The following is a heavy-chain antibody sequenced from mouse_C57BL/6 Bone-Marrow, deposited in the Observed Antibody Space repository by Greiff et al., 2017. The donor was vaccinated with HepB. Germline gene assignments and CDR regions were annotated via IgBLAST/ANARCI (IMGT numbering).Heavy chain of an antibody. CDR2: IDPENGDT. V-gene: IGHV14-4*01. J-gene: IGHJ2*01. CDR3: TTDGYDDGDYFDY. Sequence: EVQLQQSGAELVRPGASVKLSCTASGFNIKDDYMHWVKQRPEQGLEWIGWIDPENGDTEYASQFQGKATITADTSSNTAYLQLSSLTTEDTAVYYCTTDGYDDGDYFDYWGQGTTLTVSS. CDR1: GFNIKDDY. D-gene: IGHD2-2*01.